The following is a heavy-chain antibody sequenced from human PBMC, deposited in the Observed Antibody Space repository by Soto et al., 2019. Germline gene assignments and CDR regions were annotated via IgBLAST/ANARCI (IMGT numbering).Heavy chain of an antibody. CDR3: ARDLYHDILSGGPDY. J-gene: IGHJ4*02. CDR2: ISWNSYSI. CDR1: GFTFENYG. Sequence: VQLVESGGGLVPPGRSLRLSCAASGFTFENYGLHWVRQAPGKGLEWVAGISWNSYSIGYADSVKGRFTISRDNAKKTLYLHMNRVRVVDTGFYYCARDLYHDILSGGPDYCGQGALVSVSS. D-gene: IGHD3-9*01. V-gene: IGHV3-9*01.